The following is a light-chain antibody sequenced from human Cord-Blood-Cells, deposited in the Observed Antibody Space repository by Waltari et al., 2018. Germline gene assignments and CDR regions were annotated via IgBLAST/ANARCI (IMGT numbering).Light chain of an antibody. CDR3: QSYDSSLSGWV. J-gene: IGLJ3*02. V-gene: IGLV1-40*01. Sequence: QSVLTQPPSVSGAPGQRVTLSCTGSSPNIGAGYDVHWYQQLPGTAPKLLTDGNSNRTSGVPDRFSGAKSGTSASLAITGLQAEDEADYYCQSYDSSLSGWVFGGGTKLTVL. CDR2: GNS. CDR1: SPNIGAGYD.